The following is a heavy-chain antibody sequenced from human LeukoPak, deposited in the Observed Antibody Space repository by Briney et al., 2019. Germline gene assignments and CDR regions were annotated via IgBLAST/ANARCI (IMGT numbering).Heavy chain of an antibody. V-gene: IGHV3-30*04. D-gene: IGHD3-10*01. CDR1: GFTFSTYA. J-gene: IGHJ4*02. CDR2: ITYDGSNK. Sequence: GGSLRLSCAASGFTFSTYAMHWVRQAPGKGLEWVAVITYDGSNKYYADSVKGRFTISRDNSKNTLYLQMNSLRGEDTAVYYCARFASVRAHLDYWGQGALVTVSS. CDR3: ARFASVRAHLDY.